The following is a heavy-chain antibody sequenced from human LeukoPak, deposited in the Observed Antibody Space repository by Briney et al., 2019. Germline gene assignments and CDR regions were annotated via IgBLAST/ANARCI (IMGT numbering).Heavy chain of an antibody. J-gene: IGHJ4*02. Sequence: SETLSLTCTVSGGSISSSSYYWGWIRQPPGKGLEWIGSIYYSGSTYYNPSLKSRVTISVDTSRNQFSLKLSSVTAADTAVYYCARHSGQWLDYFDYWGQGTLVTVSS. V-gene: IGHV4-39*01. CDR1: GGSISSSSYY. D-gene: IGHD6-19*01. CDR3: ARHSGQWLDYFDY. CDR2: IYYSGST.